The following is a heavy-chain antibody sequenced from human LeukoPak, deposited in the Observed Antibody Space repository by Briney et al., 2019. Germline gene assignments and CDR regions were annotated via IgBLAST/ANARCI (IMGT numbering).Heavy chain of an antibody. D-gene: IGHD3-3*01. J-gene: IGHJ4*02. CDR2: ISYDGSNK. Sequence: GGSLRLSCAASGFTFSSYAMHWVRQAPGKGLEWVAVISYDGSNKYYADSVKGRFTISRDNSKNTLYLQMDSLRAEDTAVYYCARGITIFGVAYPASGAVDYWAREPWSPSPQ. V-gene: IGHV3-30-3*01. CDR1: GFTFSSYA. CDR3: ARGITIFGVAYPASGAVDY.